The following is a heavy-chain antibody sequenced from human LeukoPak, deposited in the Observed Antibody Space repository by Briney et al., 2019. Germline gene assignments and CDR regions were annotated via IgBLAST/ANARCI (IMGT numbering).Heavy chain of an antibody. V-gene: IGHV3-21*01. CDR2: ISTSGSYI. D-gene: IGHD6-19*01. Sequence: GGSLRLSCAASAFTFSGYWMHWVRQAPGKGLEWVSFISTSGSYIYYADSVKGRFTISRDNAKNSLYLQMNSLRAEDTAVYYCASQTPRRLPIAVADYFDYWGQGTLVTVSS. CDR1: AFTFSGYW. CDR3: ASQTPRRLPIAVADYFDY. J-gene: IGHJ4*02.